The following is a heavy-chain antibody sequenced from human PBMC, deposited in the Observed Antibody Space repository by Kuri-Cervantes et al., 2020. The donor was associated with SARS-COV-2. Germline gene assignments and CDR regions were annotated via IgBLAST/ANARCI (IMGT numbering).Heavy chain of an antibody. CDR1: GFTFSSYS. CDR2: ISSSSTI. Sequence: GGSLRLSCAASGFTFSSYSMNWVRQAPGKGLEWVSYISSSSTIYYADSVKGRFTISRDNAKNSLYLQMNSLRAEDTAVYYCAELGMGPVDYWGQGTLVTVSS. J-gene: IGHJ4*02. CDR3: AELGMGPVDY. V-gene: IGHV3-48*01. D-gene: IGHD7-27*01.